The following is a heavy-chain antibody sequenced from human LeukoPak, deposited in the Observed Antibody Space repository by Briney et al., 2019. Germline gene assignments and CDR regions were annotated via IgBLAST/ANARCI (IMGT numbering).Heavy chain of an antibody. CDR1: GGSIGSGSYY. CDR3: ARGPSRSGYVTSFDP. J-gene: IGHJ5*02. D-gene: IGHD3-3*01. Sequence: PSQTLSLTCTVSGGSIGSGSYYWNWIRQPAGKGLEWIGRIYSSDSTDYNPSLKSRVTMSIDTSKNQFSLKLSSVTAADTAVYYCARGPSRSGYVTSFDPWGQGTLVTVSS. CDR2: IYSSDST. V-gene: IGHV4-61*02.